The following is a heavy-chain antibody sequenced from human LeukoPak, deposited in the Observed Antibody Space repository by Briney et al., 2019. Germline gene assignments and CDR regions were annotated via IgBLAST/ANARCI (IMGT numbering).Heavy chain of an antibody. J-gene: IGHJ6*03. CDR2: INSNTGNP. V-gene: IGHV7-4-1*02. D-gene: IGHD6-13*01. Sequence: ASVEVSCKASGYTFSGYYMHWVRQAPGQGLEWMGWINSNTGNPTYAQGFTGRFVFSLDTSVSTAYLQISSLKAEDTAVYYCARFFRIRIAARNYYYYYMDVWGKGTTVTVSS. CDR3: ARFFRIRIAARNYYYYYMDV. CDR1: GYTFSGYY.